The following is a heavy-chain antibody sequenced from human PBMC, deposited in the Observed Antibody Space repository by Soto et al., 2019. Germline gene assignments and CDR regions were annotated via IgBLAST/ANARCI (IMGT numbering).Heavy chain of an antibody. CDR3: ARRDYYDSSGYYLDY. J-gene: IGHJ4*02. CDR1: GGSFSGYY. Sequence: SETLSLTCSVYGGSFSGYYWSWIRQPPGKGLEWIGEINHSGSTNYNPSLKSRVTISVDTSKNQFSLKLSSVTAADTAVYYCARRDYYDSSGYYLDYWGQGTLVTVSS. V-gene: IGHV4-34*01. CDR2: INHSGST. D-gene: IGHD3-22*01.